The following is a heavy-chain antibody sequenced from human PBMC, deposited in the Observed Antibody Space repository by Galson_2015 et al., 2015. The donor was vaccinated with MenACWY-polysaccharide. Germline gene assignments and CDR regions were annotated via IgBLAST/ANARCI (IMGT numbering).Heavy chain of an antibody. CDR2: IWYDGSNK. V-gene: IGHV3-33*01. CDR1: GFTFSSYG. Sequence: SLRLSCAASGFTFSSYGIHWVRQAPGKGLEWVALIWYDGSNKYYADSVKGRFTISRDNSKNTLYLQMNSLGAEDTAVYYCARAGVGTRDIDYWGQGILVTVSS. J-gene: IGHJ4*02. D-gene: IGHD1-26*01. CDR3: ARAGVGTRDIDY.